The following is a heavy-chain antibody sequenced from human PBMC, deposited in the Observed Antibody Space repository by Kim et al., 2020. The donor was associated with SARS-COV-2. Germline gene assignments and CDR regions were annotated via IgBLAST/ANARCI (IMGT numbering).Heavy chain of an antibody. D-gene: IGHD3-10*01. J-gene: IGHJ6*02. V-gene: IGHV1-18*01. CDR2: ISAYNGNT. Sequence: ASVKVSCKASGYTFTSYGISWVRLTPGQGLEWMGWISAYNGNTNYAQKLQGRVTMTTDTPTSTAYMELRSLRSDDTAVYYCARDLTPMVRGVKRGGYYYGMDVWGQGTTVTVSS. CDR3: ARDLTPMVRGVKRGGYYYGMDV. CDR1: GYTFTSYG.